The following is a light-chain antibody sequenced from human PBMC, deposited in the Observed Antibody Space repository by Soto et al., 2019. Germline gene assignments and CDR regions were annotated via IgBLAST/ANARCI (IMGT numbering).Light chain of an antibody. CDR2: DNT. CDR1: SSNIGNHY. V-gene: IGLV1-51*02. J-gene: IGLJ2*01. CDR3: GTWDNSLGAGEEV. Sequence: QSALTQPPSVSAAPGQTVTISCYGSSSNIGNHYVSWYQQLPGTAPKLIIYDNTKRPSGTPDRFSGSKSGTSATLGITGLQTGDEADYYCGTWDNSLGAGEEVFGGGTKLTVL.